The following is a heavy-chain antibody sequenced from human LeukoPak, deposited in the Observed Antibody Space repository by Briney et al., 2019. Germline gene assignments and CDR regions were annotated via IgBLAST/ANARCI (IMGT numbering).Heavy chain of an antibody. CDR2: IIPIFGTA. Sequence: SVKVSCKASGGTFSSYAISWVRQAPGQGLEWMGGIIPIFGTANYAQKFRGRVTITTDESTSTAYMELSSLRSEDTAVYYCARAWELLPPWFDPWGQGTLVTVSS. CDR1: GGTFSSYA. J-gene: IGHJ5*02. D-gene: IGHD1-26*01. CDR3: ARAWELLPPWFDP. V-gene: IGHV1-69*05.